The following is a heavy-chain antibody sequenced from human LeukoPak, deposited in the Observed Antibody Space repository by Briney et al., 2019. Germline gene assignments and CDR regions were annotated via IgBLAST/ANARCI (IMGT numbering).Heavy chain of an antibody. D-gene: IGHD3-10*01. CDR2: ISSSGSTI. Sequence: GGSLRLSYAASGFTFSSYEMNWVRQAPGKGLEWVSYISSSGSTIYYADSVKGRFTISRDNAKNSLYLQMNSLRAEDTAVYYCARDSILWFGESNYYYYGMDVWGKGTTVTVSS. CDR3: ARDSILWFGESNYYYYGMDV. V-gene: IGHV3-48*03. J-gene: IGHJ6*04. CDR1: GFTFSSYE.